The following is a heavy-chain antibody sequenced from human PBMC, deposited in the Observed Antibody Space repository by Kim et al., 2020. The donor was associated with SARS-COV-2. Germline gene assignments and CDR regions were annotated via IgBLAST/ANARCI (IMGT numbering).Heavy chain of an antibody. D-gene: IGHD2-15*01. CDR3: ARGGYCSGGSCYRFRWFDP. J-gene: IGHJ5*02. V-gene: IGHV3-23*01. Sequence: RFTISRDNSKNTLYLQMNSLRAEDTAVYYCARGGYCSGGSCYRFRWFDPWGQGTLVTVSS.